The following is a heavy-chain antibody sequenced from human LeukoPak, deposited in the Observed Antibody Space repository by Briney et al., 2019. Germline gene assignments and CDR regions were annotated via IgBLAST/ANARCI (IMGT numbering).Heavy chain of an antibody. CDR2: IYTGGNT. D-gene: IGHD3-22*01. CDR3: ARGDDSGYYDYFDY. CDR1: GFTVDSNY. J-gene: IGHJ4*02. V-gene: IGHV3-53*01. Sequence: GGSLRLSCAASGFTVDSNYLSWVRQAPGKGLEWVLTIYTGGNTYYAASVKGRFTISRDFSKNTVFLHMNSLRAEDTAMYYCARGDDSGYYDYFDYWGQGALVTVSS.